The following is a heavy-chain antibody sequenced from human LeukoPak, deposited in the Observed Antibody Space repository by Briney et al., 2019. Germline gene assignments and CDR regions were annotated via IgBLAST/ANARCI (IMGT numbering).Heavy chain of an antibody. CDR3: ARVPVGYGDFPVDY. V-gene: IGHV3-48*03. CDR2: ISSSGSTI. D-gene: IGHD4-17*01. J-gene: IGHJ4*02. Sequence: PGGSLRLSCAASGFTFSSYEKNWVRQAPGKGLEWVSYISSSGSTIYYADSVKGRFTISRDNAKNSLYLQMNSLRAEDTAVYYCARVPVGYGDFPVDYWGQGTLVTVSS. CDR1: GFTFSSYE.